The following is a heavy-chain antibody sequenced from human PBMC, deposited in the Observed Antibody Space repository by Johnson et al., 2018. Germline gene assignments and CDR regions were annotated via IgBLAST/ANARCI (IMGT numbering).Heavy chain of an antibody. V-gene: IGHV3-30*02. CDR1: GFTFNLSG. D-gene: IGHD3-3*01. CDR2: VSYDGNVE. CDR3: AKDRKPILFYFDH. J-gene: IGHJ4*02. Sequence: QVQLVQSGGGLVKPGGSLRLSCEASGFTFNLSGMHWVRQTPVKGLEWVAFVSYDGNVEFYTDSVRGRFTISRDNSKDTISLEMSSLRDEDTAVYYCAKDRKPILFYFDHWGQGALVTVSS.